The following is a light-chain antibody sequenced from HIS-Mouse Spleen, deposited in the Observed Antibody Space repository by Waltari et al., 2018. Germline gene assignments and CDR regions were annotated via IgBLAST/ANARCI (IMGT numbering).Light chain of an antibody. Sequence: QSVLTQPPSVSGPPGQRVTISCTGSSSNIGAGYDVHWYQQLPGTAPKLLIYGNHNRPSGVPDRVSGSKSGTSASLAITGLQAEDEADYYCQSYDSSLSGFVFGTGTKVTVL. V-gene: IGLV1-40*01. CDR1: SSNIGAGYD. CDR2: GNH. J-gene: IGLJ1*01. CDR3: QSYDSSLSGFV.